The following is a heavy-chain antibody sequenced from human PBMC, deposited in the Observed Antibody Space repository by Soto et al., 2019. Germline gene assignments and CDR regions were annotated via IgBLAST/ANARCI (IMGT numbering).Heavy chain of an antibody. CDR3: ARLVNYYFGMDV. CDR2: IYPGDSDT. CDR1: DTTHW. Sequence: PGESLKISCKASDTTHWIGWVRQKPGKGLEWMGIIYPGDSDTKYSPSFQGQVTISVDKSISTAYPHWSSLKASDTATYYCARLVNYYFGMDVWGLGTTVTVPS. V-gene: IGHV5-51*01. J-gene: IGHJ6*02.